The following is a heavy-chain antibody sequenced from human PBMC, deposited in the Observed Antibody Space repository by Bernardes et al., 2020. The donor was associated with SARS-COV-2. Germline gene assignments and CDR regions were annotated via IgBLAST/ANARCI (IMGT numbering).Heavy chain of an antibody. CDR1: GFTFSYYW. Sequence: GRSLRLSCAASGFTFSYYWMHWVRQAPGKGLVWVSRIKYDGSTTTYADSVKGRFTISRDNAKNTLYLQMSSLSAEDTAVYYCARDKDWKLWDNWGQGTLVTVSS. V-gene: IGHV3-74*03. CDR2: IKYDGSTT. CDR3: ARDKDWKLWDN. J-gene: IGHJ4*02. D-gene: IGHD1-1*01.